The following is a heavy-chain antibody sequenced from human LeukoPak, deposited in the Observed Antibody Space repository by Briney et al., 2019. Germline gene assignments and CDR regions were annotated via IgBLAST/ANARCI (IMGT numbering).Heavy chain of an antibody. V-gene: IGHV3-48*01. CDR1: EFTFSSYS. CDR3: AKDQYSSGSSLFSVTPGMKPYGMDV. CDR2: ITNSGNSK. Sequence: GGSLRLSCAASEFTFSSYSMNWVRQAPGKGLEWVSYITNSGNSKSYADSVKGRFTISRDNSKNTLYLQMNSLRAEDTAVYYCAKDQYSSGSSLFSVTPGMKPYGMDVWGQGTTVTVSS. D-gene: IGHD6-19*01. J-gene: IGHJ6*02.